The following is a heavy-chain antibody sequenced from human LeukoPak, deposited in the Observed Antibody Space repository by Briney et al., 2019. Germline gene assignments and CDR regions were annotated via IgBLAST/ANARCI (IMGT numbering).Heavy chain of an antibody. Sequence: PGGSLRLSCAASGFIYSSFWMGWVRQAPGKGLEWVANINQDGSEKYYVDSVKGRFTISRDNAKNSLHLQMNSLRAEDTAAYYCARDDYYGMDVWGQGTTVTVTS. CDR1: GFIYSSFW. V-gene: IGHV3-7*05. CDR3: ARDDYYGMDV. CDR2: INQDGSEK. J-gene: IGHJ6*02.